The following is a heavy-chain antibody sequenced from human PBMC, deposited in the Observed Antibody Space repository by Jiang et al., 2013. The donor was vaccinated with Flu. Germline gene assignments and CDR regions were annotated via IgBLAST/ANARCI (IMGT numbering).Heavy chain of an antibody. CDR2: IDWDDDK. D-gene: IGHD6-13*01. Sequence: KPTQTLTLTCTFSGFSLSTSGMRVTWIRQPPGKALEWLARIDWDDDKFYSTSLTTRLTISKDSSKNXVVLTMTNMDPEDTATYYCARSVTSSWPGFDYWGQGALVTVSS. CDR3: ARSVTSSWPGFDY. V-gene: IGHV2-70*04. CDR1: GFSLSTSGMR. J-gene: IGHJ4*02.